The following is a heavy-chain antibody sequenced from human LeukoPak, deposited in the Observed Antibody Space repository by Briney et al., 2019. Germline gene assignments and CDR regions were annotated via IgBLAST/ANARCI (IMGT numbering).Heavy chain of an antibody. D-gene: IGHD6-13*01. CDR2: TYYRSKWYH. V-gene: IGHV6-1*01. CDR1: GDSVSSNSAA. Sequence: SQTLSLTCVISGDSVSSNSAAWNWIRQSPSRGLEWLGRTYYRSKWYHDYAVSVKSRVTISPDTSKNQFSLQLSSVTPEDSAVYYCARPQTSTWFDFDCWGQGILVTVSS. J-gene: IGHJ4*02. CDR3: ARPQTSTWFDFDC.